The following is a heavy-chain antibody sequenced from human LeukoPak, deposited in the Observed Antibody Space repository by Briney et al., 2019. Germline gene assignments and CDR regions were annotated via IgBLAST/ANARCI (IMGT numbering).Heavy chain of an antibody. CDR2: IYYSGST. J-gene: IGHJ4*02. CDR1: GGSISSSSYY. CDR3: ASGYSGYPPDY. Sequence: SETLSLTCTVSGGSISSSSYYWGWIRQPPGKGLEWIGSIYYSGSTYYNPSLKSRVTISVDTSKNQFSLKLSSVTAADTAVYYCASGYSGYPPDYWGQGTLVTVSS. D-gene: IGHD5-12*01. V-gene: IGHV4-39*07.